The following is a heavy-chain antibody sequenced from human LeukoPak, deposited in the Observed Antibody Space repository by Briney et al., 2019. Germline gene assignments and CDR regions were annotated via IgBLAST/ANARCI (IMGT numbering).Heavy chain of an antibody. D-gene: IGHD3-22*01. CDR1: GGSINSYY. CDR3: ARGPYSYDSSGAFDI. Sequence: SETLSLTCTVSGGSINSYYWSWIRQPPGKGLECIGYIHYTGSTNYNPSLKSRVTISVDTSKSQFSLKLSSVTAADTAVYFCARGPYSYDSSGAFDIWGQGTMVTVSS. CDR2: IHYTGST. V-gene: IGHV4-59*08. J-gene: IGHJ3*02.